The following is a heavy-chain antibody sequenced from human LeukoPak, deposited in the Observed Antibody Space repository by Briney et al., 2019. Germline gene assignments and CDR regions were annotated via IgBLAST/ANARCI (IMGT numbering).Heavy chain of an antibody. CDR2: ILGSGNRG. V-gene: IGHV3-23*01. CDR3: AKETKYISNWLTIDY. J-gene: IGHJ4*02. D-gene: IGHD3-22*01. Sequence: PGGSLRLSCAASGFTVSSYYMSWVRQAPGKGLEWVAGILGSGNRGYYADSVRGRFTIPRDNSKNTLYLQMNSLRAEDTAVYYCAKETKYISNWLTIDYWGQGTLVTVSS. CDR1: GFTVSSYY.